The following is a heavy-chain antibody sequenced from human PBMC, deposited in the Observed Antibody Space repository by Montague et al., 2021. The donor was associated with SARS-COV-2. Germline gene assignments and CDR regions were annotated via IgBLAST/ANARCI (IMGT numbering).Heavy chain of an antibody. CDR2: ISSDGINK. J-gene: IGHJ4*02. CDR1: GFTFSSYS. Sequence: SLRLSCAASGFTFSSYSMYWVRQAPGKGLEWVAVISSDGINKYFPDSVRGRFTISRDNSNNTVFLQMSSLRPEDTAVYYCARPGVQNNGWYLSYFEYWGQGSLVTVS. CDR3: ARPGVQNNGWYLSYFEY. V-gene: IGHV3-30*04. D-gene: IGHD6-19*01.